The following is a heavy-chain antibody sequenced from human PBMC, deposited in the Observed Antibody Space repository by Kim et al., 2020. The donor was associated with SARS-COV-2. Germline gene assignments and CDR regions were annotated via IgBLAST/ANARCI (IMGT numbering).Heavy chain of an antibody. V-gene: IGHV1-46*01. D-gene: IGHD3-10*02. J-gene: IGHJ6*02. CDR3: ARDPWDYFQNYYGMDV. Sequence: KVQGRAPMTTDTSTSTVYMELSSLRSEDTAVYYCARDPWDYFQNYYGMDVWGQGTTVTVSS.